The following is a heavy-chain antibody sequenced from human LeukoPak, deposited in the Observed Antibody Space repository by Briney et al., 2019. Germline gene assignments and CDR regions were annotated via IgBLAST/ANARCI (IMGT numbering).Heavy chain of an antibody. D-gene: IGHD3-9*01. V-gene: IGHV1-69*05. CDR2: VIPIFNTP. CDR3: SRVDRYHFYMDV. J-gene: IGHJ6*03. CDR1: GDTFYNYV. Sequence: SVTVSFTPSGDTFYNYVITWVRQAAGQGREWMGGVIPIFNTPNYAQKFQGRVSITTDESTHTSYMELRSLGSEGTAVYYCSRVDRYHFYMDVWGKGTTVIVSS.